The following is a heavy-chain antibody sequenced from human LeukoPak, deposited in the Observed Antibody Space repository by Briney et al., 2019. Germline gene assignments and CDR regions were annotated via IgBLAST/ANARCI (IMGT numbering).Heavy chain of an antibody. CDR2: INHSGST. Sequence: SESLSLTCAAYGGYFSSYYWSWIRQPPGKGLEWIGEINHSGSTNYRQSLKSRVTISIDTSENQLSLNLSSVTAADTAVYYGARGVYYARGGTPPFDLWGRGTLVTVSS. D-gene: IGHD3-3*01. CDR3: ARGVYYARGGTPPFDL. V-gene: IGHV4-34*01. J-gene: IGHJ2*01. CDR1: GGYFSSYY.